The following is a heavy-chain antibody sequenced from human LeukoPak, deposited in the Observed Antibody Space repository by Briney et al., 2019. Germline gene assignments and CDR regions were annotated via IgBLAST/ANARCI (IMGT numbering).Heavy chain of an antibody. CDR2: IVVGSGNT. J-gene: IGHJ4*02. Sequence: GASVKVSCKASGFTFTSSAMQWVRQARGQRLEWKGWIVVGSGNTNYAQKFQERVTITRDMPTSTAYMELSSLRSEDTAVYYCAVLDGYNSEYWGQGTLVTVSS. D-gene: IGHD5-24*01. CDR1: GFTFTSSA. V-gene: IGHV1-58*02. CDR3: AVLDGYNSEY.